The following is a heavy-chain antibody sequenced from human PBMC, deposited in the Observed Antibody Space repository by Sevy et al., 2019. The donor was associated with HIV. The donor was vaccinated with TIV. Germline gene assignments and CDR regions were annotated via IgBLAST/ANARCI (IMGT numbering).Heavy chain of an antibody. V-gene: IGHV1-24*01. Sequence: ASVKVSCKVSGYTLTELSMHWVRQAPGKGLEWMGGFDPEDGETIYAQKFQGRVTMTEDTSTDTAYMELSSLRSEDTAVYYSATVSEVWSGPTYYYYRMDVWGQGTTVTVSS. CDR3: ATVSEVWSGPTYYYYRMDV. CDR1: GYTLTELS. D-gene: IGHD3-3*01. CDR2: FDPEDGET. J-gene: IGHJ6*02.